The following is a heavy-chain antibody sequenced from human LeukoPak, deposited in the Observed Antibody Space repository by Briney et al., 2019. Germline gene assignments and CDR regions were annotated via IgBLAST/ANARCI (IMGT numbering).Heavy chain of an antibody. CDR1: GGSISSYY. J-gene: IGHJ6*03. V-gene: IGHV4-59*12. CDR3: ARVVVFGVVSSDYYYYYMDV. Sequence: SETLSLTCTVSGGSISSYYWSWIRQPPGKGLEWIGYIYYSGSTDYNPSLKSRVTISVDTSKNQFSLKLSSVTAADTAVYYCARVVVFGVVSSDYYYYYMDVWGKGTTVTVSS. CDR2: IYYSGST. D-gene: IGHD3-3*01.